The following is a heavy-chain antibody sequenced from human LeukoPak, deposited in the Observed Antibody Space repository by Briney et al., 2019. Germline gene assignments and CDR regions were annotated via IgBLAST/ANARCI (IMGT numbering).Heavy chain of an antibody. CDR1: GFTFNSYV. J-gene: IGHJ4*02. V-gene: IGHV3-30*03. Sequence: GGSLRLSCAASGFTFNSYVMHWVRQAPGKGLEWVALISSDETNKYYADSVKGRFTISRDNSNNALYLQMNSLRAQDTAVYYCARSLARLTLAADYWGQGTLVTVSS. CDR2: ISSDETNK. CDR3: ARSLARLTLAADY. D-gene: IGHD4/OR15-4a*01.